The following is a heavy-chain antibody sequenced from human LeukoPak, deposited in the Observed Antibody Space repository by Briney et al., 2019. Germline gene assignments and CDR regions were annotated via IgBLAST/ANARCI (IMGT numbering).Heavy chain of an antibody. V-gene: IGHV1-8*01. CDR1: GYTFTSYD. CDR3: ARDRYSSSWGSYYGMDV. D-gene: IGHD6-13*01. CDR2: MNPNSGNT. Sequence: ASVKVSCKASGYTFTSYDINWVRQATGQGLEWMGWMNPNSGNTGSAQKFQGRVTMTRNTSISTTYMELSRLRSDDTAVYYCARDRYSSSWGSYYGMDVWGQGTTVTVSS. J-gene: IGHJ6*02.